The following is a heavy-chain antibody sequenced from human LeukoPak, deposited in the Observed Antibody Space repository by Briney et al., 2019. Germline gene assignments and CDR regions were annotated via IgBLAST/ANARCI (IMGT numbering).Heavy chain of an antibody. CDR3: ARYYYNNDGYSEDAFDI. D-gene: IGHD3-22*01. J-gene: IGHJ3*02. Sequence: GGSLRLSCAASGFTFSSYWMTWVRQAPGKGLEWVANIKEDGSEKNYSESMKGRFTISRDNAKNSLYLQMNSLRAEDTATYYCARYYYNNDGYSEDAFDIWGQGTMVTVSS. CDR2: IKEDGSEK. CDR1: GFTFSSYW. V-gene: IGHV3-7*01.